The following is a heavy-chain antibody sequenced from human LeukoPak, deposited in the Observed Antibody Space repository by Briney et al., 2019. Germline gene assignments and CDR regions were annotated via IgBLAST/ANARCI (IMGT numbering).Heavy chain of an antibody. CDR3: ARLGYCSGGSCIDY. Sequence: PSGTLSLTCAVYGGSFSGYYWSWIRQPPGKGLEWIGEINHSGSTNYNPSLKSRVTISVDTSKNQFSLKLSSVTAADTAVYYCARLGYCSGGSCIDYWGQGTLVTVSS. D-gene: IGHD2-15*01. CDR1: GGSFSGYY. J-gene: IGHJ4*02. CDR2: INHSGST. V-gene: IGHV4-34*01.